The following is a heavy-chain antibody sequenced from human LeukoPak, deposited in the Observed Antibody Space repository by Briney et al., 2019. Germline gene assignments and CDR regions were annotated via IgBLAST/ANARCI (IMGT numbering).Heavy chain of an antibody. V-gene: IGHV3-74*01. CDR3: VVGGSPGY. J-gene: IGHJ4*02. D-gene: IGHD2-15*01. CDR1: GLAFSAYK. CDR2: ISTDGYTT. Sequence: RGSMRLSCAASGLAFSAYKMHWVRQAPRKGLVWVSRISTDGYTTHYADFVQGRFTASRDNTKNTWSLEMNSLRAEDTAVYYCVVGGSPGYWGQGTLVTVSS.